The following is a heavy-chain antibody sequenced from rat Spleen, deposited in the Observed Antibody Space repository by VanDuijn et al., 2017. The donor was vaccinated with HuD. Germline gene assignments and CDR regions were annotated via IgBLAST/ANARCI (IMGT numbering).Heavy chain of an antibody. Sequence: EVQLVESGGGLVQPGRSLKLSCAASGFTFSNYDMAWVRQAPTKGLEWVASISNTGGSIYYPDSVKGRFTISRHNTQNTLYLQMNSLRSEDTATYYFTTDLQGHGFAYWGQGTLVTVSS. J-gene: IGHJ3*01. CDR2: ISNTGGSI. CDR1: GFTFSNYD. V-gene: IGHV5S23*01. CDR3: TTDLQGHGFAY. D-gene: IGHD1-1*01.